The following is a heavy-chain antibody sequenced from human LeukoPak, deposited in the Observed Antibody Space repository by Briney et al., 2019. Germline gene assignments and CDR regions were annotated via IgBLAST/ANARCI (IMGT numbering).Heavy chain of an antibody. CDR1: GFTFSSYG. D-gene: IGHD5-18*01. CDR2: IRYDGSNK. J-gene: IGHJ4*02. V-gene: IGHV3-30*02. Sequence: GGSLRLSXAASGFTFSSYGMHWVRQAPGKGLEWVAFIRYDGSNKYYADPVKGRFTISRDNSKNTLYLQMNSLRAEDTAVYYCAKGERSYGPFDYWGQGTLVTVSS. CDR3: AKGERSYGPFDY.